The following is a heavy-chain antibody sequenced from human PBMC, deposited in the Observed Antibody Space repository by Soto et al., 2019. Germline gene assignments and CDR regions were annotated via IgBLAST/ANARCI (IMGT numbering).Heavy chain of an antibody. CDR1: GGSISSGGYY. Sequence: SETLSLTCTVSGGSISSGGYYWSWIRQHPGKGLEWIGYIYYSGSTYYNPSLKSRVTISVDTSKNQFSLKLSSVTAADTAVYYCARVWHDILTGYYSPHYYFDYWGQGTLVTVSS. CDR2: IYYSGST. CDR3: ARVWHDILTGYYSPHYYFDY. J-gene: IGHJ4*02. V-gene: IGHV4-31*03. D-gene: IGHD3-9*01.